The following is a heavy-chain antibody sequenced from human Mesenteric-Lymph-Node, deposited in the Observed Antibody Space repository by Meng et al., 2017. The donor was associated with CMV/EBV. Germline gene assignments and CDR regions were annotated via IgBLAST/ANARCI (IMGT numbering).Heavy chain of an antibody. V-gene: IGHV3-74*01. CDR2: ISSDESST. Sequence: GGSLRLSCAASGFTFSSSYMHWVRQAPGKGLVWVSRISSDESSTSYADSVKGRFTISRDNAKNTLYLQMNSLRADDTAMYYCASIRGCGGDCYYDYWGRGTLVTVSS. J-gene: IGHJ4*02. D-gene: IGHD2-21*01. CDR3: ASIRGCGGDCYYDY. CDR1: GFTFSSSY.